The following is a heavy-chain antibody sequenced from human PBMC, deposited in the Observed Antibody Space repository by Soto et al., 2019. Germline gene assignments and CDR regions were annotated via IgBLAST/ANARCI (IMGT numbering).Heavy chain of an antibody. D-gene: IGHD3-22*01. V-gene: IGHV3-23*01. J-gene: IGHJ5*02. CDR1: GFTFSSYA. Sequence: GGSLRLSCAASGFTFSSYAMSWVRQAPGKGLEWVSAISGSGGSTYYADSVKGRFTISRDNSKNTLYLQMNSLRAEDTAVYYCAKDWGYYDSSGYSRWFDPWGQGTLVTVSS. CDR3: AKDWGYYDSSGYSRWFDP. CDR2: ISGSGGST.